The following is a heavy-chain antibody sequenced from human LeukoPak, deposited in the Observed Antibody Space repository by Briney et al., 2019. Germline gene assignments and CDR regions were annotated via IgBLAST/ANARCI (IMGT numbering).Heavy chain of an antibody. CDR2: IKQDGSEK. Sequence: GGSLRLSCAASGFTFSSYWMSWVRQAPGKGLEWVANIKQDGSEKYYVDSVKGRFTISRDNAKNSLYLQMNSLRAEDTAVYYCARARYSYVDFGYYFDYWGQEPWSPSPQ. CDR1: GFTFSSYW. J-gene: IGHJ4*01. D-gene: IGHD5-18*01. CDR3: ARARYSYVDFGYYFDY. V-gene: IGHV3-7*01.